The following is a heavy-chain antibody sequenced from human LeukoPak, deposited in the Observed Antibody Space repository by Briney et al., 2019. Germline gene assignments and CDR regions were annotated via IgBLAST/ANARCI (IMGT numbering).Heavy chain of an antibody. D-gene: IGHD6-19*01. CDR3: AKTTAGYSSGRYPGWPVDY. J-gene: IGHJ4*02. V-gene: IGHV3-23*01. CDR1: EFTFRSYA. Sequence: GGSLRLTCAASEFTFRSYAIYWVRQAPGKGPEWVSGISGSGGDTYFADSVKDRFTISRDNSKNTVFLQMDRLRAEDTAVYYCAKTTAGYSSGRYPGWPVDYWGQGTLVTVSS. CDR2: ISGSGGDT.